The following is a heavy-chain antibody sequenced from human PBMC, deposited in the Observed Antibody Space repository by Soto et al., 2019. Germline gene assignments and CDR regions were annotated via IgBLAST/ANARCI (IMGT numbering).Heavy chain of an antibody. J-gene: IGHJ6*02. V-gene: IGHV1-69*13. CDR3: AREFPTIFGVVTPKDYGMDV. Sequence: SVKVSCKASGGTFSSYAISWVRQAPGQGLEWMGGIIPIFGTANYAQKFQGRVTITADESTSTAYMELSSLRSEDTAVYYCAREFPTIFGVVTPKDYGMDVWGQGTTVTVSS. D-gene: IGHD3-3*01. CDR2: IIPIFGTA. CDR1: GGTFSSYA.